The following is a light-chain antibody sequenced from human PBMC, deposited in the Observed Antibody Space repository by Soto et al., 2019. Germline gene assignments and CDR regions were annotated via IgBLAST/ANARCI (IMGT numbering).Light chain of an antibody. CDR2: GAS. V-gene: IGKV3-15*01. J-gene: IGKJ3*01. CDR3: QPYNNWPPYT. Sequence: DIVMTQSPATLSVSPGERATLSCRASQTISSNLAWYQQKPGQTPRLLIYGASTRAAGIPARFSGSGSGTDFTLTITSLQSEDFAVYYCQPYNNWPPYTFGPGTKVDI. CDR1: QTISSN.